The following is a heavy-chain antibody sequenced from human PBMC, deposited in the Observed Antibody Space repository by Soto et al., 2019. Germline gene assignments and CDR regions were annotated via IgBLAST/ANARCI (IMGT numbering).Heavy chain of an antibody. D-gene: IGHD1-1*01. Sequence: GGSLRLSCAASGFTFSSYAMHWVRQAPGKGLEWVAVISYDGSNKYYADSVKGRFTISRDNSKNTLYLQMNSLRAEDTAVYYCARERLEDRYFDLWGRGTLVTVSS. CDR3: ARERLEDRYFDL. J-gene: IGHJ2*01. V-gene: IGHV3-30-3*01. CDR1: GFTFSSYA. CDR2: ISYDGSNK.